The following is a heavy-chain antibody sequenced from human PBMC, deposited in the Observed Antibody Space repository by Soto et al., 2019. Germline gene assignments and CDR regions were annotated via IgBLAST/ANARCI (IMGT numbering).Heavy chain of an antibody. CDR3: ARDRFGDFWSGYYRGNWFDP. J-gene: IGHJ5*02. D-gene: IGHD3-3*01. CDR2: IYYSGST. Sequence: SETLSLTCTVSGGSISSGGYYWSWIRQHPGKGLEWIGYIYYSGSTYYNPSLESRVTISVDTSKNQFSLKLSSVTAADTAVYYCARDRFGDFWSGYYRGNWFDPWGQGTLVTVSS. V-gene: IGHV4-31*03. CDR1: GGSISSGGYY.